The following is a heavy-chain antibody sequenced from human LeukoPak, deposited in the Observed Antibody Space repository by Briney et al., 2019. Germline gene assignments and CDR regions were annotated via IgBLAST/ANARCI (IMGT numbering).Heavy chain of an antibody. Sequence: GGSLRLSCAASGFTFSSYSMNWVRQAPGKGLEWVSSISSSSSYIYYADSVKGRFTISRDNAKNSLYLQMNSLRAEDTAVYYCARDEVPSGYYDSSGWVDYWGQGTLVTVSS. CDR1: GFTFSSYS. CDR3: ARDEVPSGYYDSSGWVDY. J-gene: IGHJ4*02. V-gene: IGHV3-21*01. D-gene: IGHD3-22*01. CDR2: ISSSSSYI.